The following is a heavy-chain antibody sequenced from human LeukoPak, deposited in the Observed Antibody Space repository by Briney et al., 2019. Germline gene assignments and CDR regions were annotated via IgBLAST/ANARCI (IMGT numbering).Heavy chain of an antibody. CDR3: ARDWGLRLGLDY. CDR1: GFTFSSYE. J-gene: IGHJ4*02. CDR2: ISSSGSTI. V-gene: IGHV3-48*03. D-gene: IGHD3-16*01. Sequence: PGGSLRLSCAASGFTFSSYEMNWVRQAPGKGLEWVSYISSSGSTIYYADSVKGRFTISRDNAKNSLYLQMNSLRAEDTAVYYCARDWGLRLGLDYWGQGTLVTVSS.